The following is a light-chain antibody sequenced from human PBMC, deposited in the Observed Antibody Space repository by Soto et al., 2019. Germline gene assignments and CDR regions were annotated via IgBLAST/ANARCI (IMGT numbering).Light chain of an antibody. Sequence: DIQMTQSPSSLSASVGDRVTITCRASQVIDNYLAWYQQQSGKVPRLLIYAGSILEPGVPSRFAGSGSGTDFTLSISSLEPEDVATYYCQKYNSAPWTFGEGTKVEIK. J-gene: IGKJ1*01. CDR3: QKYNSAPWT. CDR2: AGS. CDR1: QVIDNY. V-gene: IGKV1-27*01.